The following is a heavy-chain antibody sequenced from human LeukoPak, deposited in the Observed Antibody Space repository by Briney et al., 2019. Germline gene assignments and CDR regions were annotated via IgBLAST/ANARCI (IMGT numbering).Heavy chain of an antibody. CDR2: IYYSGST. Sequence: SETLSLTCTVSGDSISGFYWSWIRQPPGKGLEWIGYIYYSGSTNYNPSLKSRVTISVDTSKSQFSLKLTSVTAADTAVYYCARRVGYCSGGSCEGWFDPWGQGTLVTVSS. CDR3: ARRVGYCSGGSCEGWFDP. D-gene: IGHD2-15*01. V-gene: IGHV4-59*08. CDR1: GDSISGFY. J-gene: IGHJ5*02.